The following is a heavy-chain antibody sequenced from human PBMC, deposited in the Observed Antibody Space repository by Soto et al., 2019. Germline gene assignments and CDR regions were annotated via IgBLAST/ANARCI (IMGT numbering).Heavy chain of an antibody. Sequence: QVQLVQSGAEVKKPGSSVKVSCKASGGTFSSYAISWVRQAPGQGLEWMGGIIPIFGTANYGQKFQGRVTITADESTSTAYMELSSLRCEDTAVYYCARDAEGKFGELCSFDPWGQGTLVTVSS. J-gene: IGHJ5*02. CDR2: IIPIFGTA. D-gene: IGHD3-10*01. V-gene: IGHV1-69*01. CDR1: GGTFSSYA. CDR3: ARDAEGKFGELCSFDP.